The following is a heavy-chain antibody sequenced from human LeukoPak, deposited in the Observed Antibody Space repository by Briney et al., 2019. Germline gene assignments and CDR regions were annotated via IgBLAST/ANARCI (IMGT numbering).Heavy chain of an antibody. D-gene: IGHD6-19*01. CDR3: AKDNEQWLGNWYFDL. CDR2: ISGSGGST. CDR1: GFTFSSYA. J-gene: IGHJ2*01. Sequence: GGSLRLSCAASGFTFSSYAMSWVRQAPGKGLEWVSAISGSGGSTYYADSVKGRFTISRDNSKNTLYLQMNSLRAEDTAVYYCAKDNEQWLGNWYFDLWGRGTLVTVSS. V-gene: IGHV3-23*01.